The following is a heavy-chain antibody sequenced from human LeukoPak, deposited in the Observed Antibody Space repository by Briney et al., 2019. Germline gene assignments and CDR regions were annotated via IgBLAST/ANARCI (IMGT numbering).Heavy chain of an antibody. CDR2: IYYSGST. CDR1: GGSISSSSYY. J-gene: IGHJ5*02. CDR3: AKNGQSGFSFDP. Sequence: SSETLSLTCTVSGGSISSSSYYWGWIRQLPGKGLEWIGNIYYSGSTYYNPSLKSRVTISVDTSKNQFSLRLSSVTAADTAVYYCAKNGQSGFSFDPWGQGTLVTVSS. V-gene: IGHV4-39*01. D-gene: IGHD3-3*01.